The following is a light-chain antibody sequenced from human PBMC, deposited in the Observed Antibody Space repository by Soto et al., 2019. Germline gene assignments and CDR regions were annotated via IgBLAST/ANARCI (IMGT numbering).Light chain of an antibody. V-gene: IGLV2-8*01. CDR2: EVN. CDR1: SSDVGGYNY. CDR3: TSYAGSNTYV. Sequence: QSVLTQPPSASGSPGQSVTISCTGTSSDVGGYNYVSWYQQHPGKAPKLIIYEVNNRPSGVPDRFSGFKSGNTASLTVSGLQAEDEADYYCTSYAGSNTYVFGTGTKLTVL. J-gene: IGLJ1*01.